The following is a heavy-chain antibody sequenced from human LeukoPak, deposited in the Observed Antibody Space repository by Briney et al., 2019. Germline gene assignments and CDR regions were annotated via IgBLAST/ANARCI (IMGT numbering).Heavy chain of an antibody. CDR1: GYTFTSYG. CDR2: ISAYNGNT. Sequence: GASVKVSCKASGYTFTSYGISWVRQAPGQGLEWMGWISAYNGNTNYAQKLQGRVTMTTDTSTSTAYMELRSLRSDDPAVYYCARDPPSSSWAPHFDYWGQGTLVTVSS. V-gene: IGHV1-18*01. CDR3: ARDPPSSSWAPHFDY. J-gene: IGHJ4*02. D-gene: IGHD6-13*01.